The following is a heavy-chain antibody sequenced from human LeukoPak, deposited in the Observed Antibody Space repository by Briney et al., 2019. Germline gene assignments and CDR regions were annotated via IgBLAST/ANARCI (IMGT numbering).Heavy chain of an antibody. CDR2: ISSSSSYT. D-gene: IGHD3-10*01. CDR1: GFTFSDYY. J-gene: IGHJ4*02. CDR3: ARHYYGSGSYDY. V-gene: IGHV3-11*06. Sequence: PGGSLRLSCAASGFTFSDYYMSWIRQAPGKGLEWASYISSSSSYTNYADSVKGRFTISRDNAKNSLYLQMNSLRAEDTAVYYCARHYYGSGSYDYWGQGTLVTVSS.